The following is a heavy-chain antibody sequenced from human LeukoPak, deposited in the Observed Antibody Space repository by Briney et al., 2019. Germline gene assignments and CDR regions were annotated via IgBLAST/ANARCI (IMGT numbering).Heavy chain of an antibody. D-gene: IGHD6-13*01. CDR1: GFTFSSYA. V-gene: IGHV3-30-3*01. CDR3: ARDGSTAAAGYYYYYYMAV. Sequence: GRSLRLSCAASGFTFSSYAMHWVRQAPGKGLEWVAVISFDGSNKYYTDSLKGRFTISRDNSKNTLYLQMNGLRVEDTAVYFCARDGSTAAAGYYYYYYMAVWGKGTTVTVSS. J-gene: IGHJ6*03. CDR2: ISFDGSNK.